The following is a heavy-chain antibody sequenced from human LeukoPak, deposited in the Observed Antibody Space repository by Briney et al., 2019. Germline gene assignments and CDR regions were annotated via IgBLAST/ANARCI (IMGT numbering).Heavy chain of an antibody. CDR1: GYTFTSYG. J-gene: IGHJ5*02. D-gene: IGHD5-12*01. CDR3: ARDIDSGYDSLWNWFDP. CDR2: ISAYNGST. Sequence: ASVKVSCKASGYTFTSYGISWVRRAPGQGLEWMGWISAYNGSTNYAQKFQGRVTMTTDTSTSTAYMELRSLRSDDTAVYYCARDIDSGYDSLWNWFDPWGQGTRVTVSS. V-gene: IGHV1-18*04.